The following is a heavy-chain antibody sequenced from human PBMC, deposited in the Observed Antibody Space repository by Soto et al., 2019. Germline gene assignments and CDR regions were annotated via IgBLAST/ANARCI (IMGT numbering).Heavy chain of an antibody. D-gene: IGHD1-26*01. CDR1: GFTFSSYG. Sequence: PGGSLRLSCAASGFTFSSYGMHWVRQAPGKGLEWVAVIWYDGSNKYYADSVKGRFTISRDNSKNTLYLQMNSLRAEDTAVYYCAREKVGATPSYFDYWGQGTLVTVSS. CDR2: IWYDGSNK. J-gene: IGHJ4*02. V-gene: IGHV3-33*01. CDR3: AREKVGATPSYFDY.